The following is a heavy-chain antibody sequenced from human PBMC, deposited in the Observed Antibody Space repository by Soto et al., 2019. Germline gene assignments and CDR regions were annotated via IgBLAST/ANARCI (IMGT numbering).Heavy chain of an antibody. CDR3: AAEMGFGKLSVV. CDR1: GDTFKNGV. J-gene: IGHJ6*02. CDR2: IIPLFGTT. Sequence: QVQVVQSGVEVRMPGSSVKVSCKASGDTFKNGVISWVRQAPGQGLEWMGGIIPLFGTTDFAQSFQGRLTITTDESTTTAYMELSRLRSEDTATYYCAAEMGFGKLSVVWGQGTTVIVSS. V-gene: IGHV1-69*01. D-gene: IGHD3-16*02.